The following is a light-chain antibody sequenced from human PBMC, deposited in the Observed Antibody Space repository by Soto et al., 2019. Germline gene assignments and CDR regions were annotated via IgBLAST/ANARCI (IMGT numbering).Light chain of an antibody. CDR3: TSFTSSTTYV. V-gene: IGLV2-14*01. CDR1: SSDVGGYNY. Sequence: QSVLTQPASVSGSPGQSITISCTGTSSDVGGYNYVCWYQHHPGKAPKLIISEVSNRPSGVSDRFSGSKSGNMASLTISGLQPEDEADYYCTSFTSSTTYVFGTGTKVTVL. J-gene: IGLJ1*01. CDR2: EVS.